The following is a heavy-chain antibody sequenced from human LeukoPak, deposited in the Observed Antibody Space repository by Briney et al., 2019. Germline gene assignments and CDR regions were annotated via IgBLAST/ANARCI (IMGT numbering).Heavy chain of an antibody. CDR1: GGSISSGGYY. J-gene: IGHJ4*02. V-gene: IGHV4-31*03. CDR2: IYYSGST. D-gene: IGHD3-22*01. Sequence: SETPSLTCTVSGGSISSGGYYWSWICQHPGKGLEWIGYIYYSGSTYYNPSLKSRVTISVDTSKNQFSLKLSSVTAADTAVYYCARGDYYDSSGYYVYYFDYWGQGTLVTVSS. CDR3: ARGDYYDSSGYYVYYFDY.